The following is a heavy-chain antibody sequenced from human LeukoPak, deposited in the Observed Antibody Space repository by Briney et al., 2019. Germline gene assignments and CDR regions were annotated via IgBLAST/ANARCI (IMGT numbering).Heavy chain of an antibody. CDR2: IRFEGSNK. V-gene: IGHV3-30*02. CDR1: GFTFTDFG. J-gene: IGHJ6*03. D-gene: IGHD3-22*01. Sequence: GGSLRLSCAASGFTFTDFGMHWVRQAPGRGLEGVTLIRFEGSNKDYADSVKGRFTISRDNSKNTLFLQMNSLRAEDTAVYYCAKDGYYDSSGYSYYYYMDVWGKGTTVTVSS. CDR3: AKDGYYDSSGYSYYYYMDV.